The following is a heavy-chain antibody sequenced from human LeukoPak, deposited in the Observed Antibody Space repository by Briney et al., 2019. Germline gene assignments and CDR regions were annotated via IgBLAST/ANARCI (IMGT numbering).Heavy chain of an antibody. CDR3: ARGVTMVRGVINYFDY. Sequence: GGSLRLSCAASGFTVSSNYMSWVRQAPGKGLEWVSVIYSGGSTYYADSVKGRFTISRDNSKNTLYLQMNSLRGEDTAVYYCARGVTMVRGVINYFDYWGQGTLVTVSS. V-gene: IGHV3-66*02. CDR2: IYSGGST. D-gene: IGHD3-10*01. CDR1: GFTVSSNY. J-gene: IGHJ4*02.